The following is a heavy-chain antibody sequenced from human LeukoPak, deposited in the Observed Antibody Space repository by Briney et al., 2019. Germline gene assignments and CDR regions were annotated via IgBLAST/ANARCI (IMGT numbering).Heavy chain of an antibody. CDR2: IYYSGST. D-gene: IGHD5-18*01. CDR1: GDSISSYY. J-gene: IGHJ2*01. Sequence: SETLSLTCSVSGDSISSYYWSWLRQPPGKGLEWIGYIYYSGSTNYNPSLKSRVTMSVDTSKNQFSLKLTSVSAADTAVFYCAATRGDTHWYFDLWGRGILVTVSS. V-gene: IGHV4-59*08. CDR3: AATRGDTHWYFDL.